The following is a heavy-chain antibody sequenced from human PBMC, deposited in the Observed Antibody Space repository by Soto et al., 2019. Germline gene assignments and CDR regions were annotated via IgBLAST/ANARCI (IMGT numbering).Heavy chain of an antibody. Sequence: GASVKVSCKASGNTLTSYYLHWVRQAPGQGPEWMGIINPSGGITNDAQKFQDRVTMTSDTSTSTVYMELSSLRSEDTAVYYCARGISTTSYYYYYGMDVWGQGTTVTVSS. J-gene: IGHJ6*02. V-gene: IGHV1-46*01. CDR1: GNTLTSYY. CDR2: INPSGGIT. D-gene: IGHD2-2*01. CDR3: ARGISTTSYYYYYGMDV.